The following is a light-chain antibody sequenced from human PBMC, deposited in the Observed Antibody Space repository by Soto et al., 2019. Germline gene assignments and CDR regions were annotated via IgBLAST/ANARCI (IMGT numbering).Light chain of an antibody. J-gene: IGKJ4*01. Sequence: EIVLTQSPATLSLSPGERATLSCRASQSVRNYLAWYQQKPGQTPRLLIYDASNRATSIPARFSGSGSGTDFTLTISSLEPEDFAVYYCQQRSNWPTFGGGTKVEIK. CDR2: DAS. V-gene: IGKV3-11*01. CDR1: QSVRNY. CDR3: QQRSNWPT.